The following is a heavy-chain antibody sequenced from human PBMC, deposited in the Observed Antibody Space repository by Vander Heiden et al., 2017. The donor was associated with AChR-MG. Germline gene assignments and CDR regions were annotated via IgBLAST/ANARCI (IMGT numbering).Heavy chain of an antibody. Sequence: EVQLLESGGGLVQPGGSLRLSCAAPGSTFSSHALGWVRQAPGKGLGWGSAISGSGGSTYYADSVKGRFTISRDNSKNTLYLQMNSLRAEDTAVYYCAKANDRRIAVAGTVFWFDPWGQGTLVTVSS. CDR1: GSTFSSHA. CDR3: AKANDRRIAVAGTVFWFDP. D-gene: IGHD6-19*01. V-gene: IGHV3-23*01. CDR2: ISGSGGST. J-gene: IGHJ5*02.